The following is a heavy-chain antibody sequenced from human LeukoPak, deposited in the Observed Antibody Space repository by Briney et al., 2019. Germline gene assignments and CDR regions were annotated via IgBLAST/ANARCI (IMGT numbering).Heavy chain of an antibody. Sequence: SEILSLTCAVYGGSFSGYYWSWIRQPPGKGLEWIGEINHSGSTNYNPSLKSRVTISVDTSKNQFSLKLSSVTAADTAVYYCARVLRYGGNRFNFDYWGQGTLVTVSS. CDR1: GGSFSGYY. CDR2: INHSGST. D-gene: IGHD4-23*01. J-gene: IGHJ4*02. CDR3: ARVLRYGGNRFNFDY. V-gene: IGHV4-34*01.